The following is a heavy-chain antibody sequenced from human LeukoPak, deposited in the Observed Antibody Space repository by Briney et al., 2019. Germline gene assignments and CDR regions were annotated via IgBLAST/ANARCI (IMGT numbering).Heavy chain of an antibody. CDR1: GGSISFYY. V-gene: IGHV4-59*08. CDR2: ISYSGST. J-gene: IGHJ6*02. CDR3: ARRSIAAGGLYGMDV. D-gene: IGHD6-13*01. Sequence: PSETLSLTCTVSGGSISFYYWSWIQQPPGKGLEWVGYISYSGSTNYDPSLKSRVTISLDTSKNQFSLKLSSVTAADTAVYYCARRSIAAGGLYGMDVRGQGTTVTVSS.